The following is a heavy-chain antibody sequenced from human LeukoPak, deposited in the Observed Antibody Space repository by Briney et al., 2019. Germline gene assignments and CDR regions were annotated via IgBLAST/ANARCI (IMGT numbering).Heavy chain of an antibody. CDR1: GFTFSSYA. D-gene: IGHD3-10*01. CDR3: ARELGVTRYYFDY. CDR2: ISGSGGST. Sequence: HPGGSLRLSCAASGFTFSSYAMSWVRQAPGKGLEWVSAISGSGGSTYYADSVKGRFTISRDNSKNTLYLQMNSLRAEDTAVYYCARELGVTRYYFDYWGQGTLVTVSS. J-gene: IGHJ4*02. V-gene: IGHV3-23*01.